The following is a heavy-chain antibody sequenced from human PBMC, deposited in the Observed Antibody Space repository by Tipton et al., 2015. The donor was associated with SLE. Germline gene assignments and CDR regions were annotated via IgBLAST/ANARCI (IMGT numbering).Heavy chain of an antibody. CDR2: IYYSGST. D-gene: IGHD1-1*01. V-gene: IGHV4-31*11. CDR3: ARGQLMGRAAPYIDV. Sequence: PGLVKPSETLSLTCAVYGGSFSGYYWSWIRQHPGKGLEWIGYIYYSGSTYYNPSLKSRVTISVDTSKNQFSLKLSSVTAADTAVYYCARGQLMGRAAPYIDVWGRGTTVIVSS. CDR1: GGSFSGYY. J-gene: IGHJ6*03.